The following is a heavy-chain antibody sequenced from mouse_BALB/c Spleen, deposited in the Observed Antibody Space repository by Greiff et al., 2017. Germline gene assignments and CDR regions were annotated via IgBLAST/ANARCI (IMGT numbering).Heavy chain of an antibody. CDR2: IYPYNGGT. J-gene: IGHJ3*01. V-gene: IGHV1S29*02. CDR3: ERHDGNYAWFAY. Sequence: SGPELVKPGASVKISCKASGYTFTDYNMPWVKQSHGKSLEWIGYIYPYNGGTGYNQKFKSKATLTVDNSYSKAYMELRSLTSEDSAVYSCERHDGNYAWFAYWGQGTLVTVSA. CDR1: GYTFTDYN. D-gene: IGHD2-3*01.